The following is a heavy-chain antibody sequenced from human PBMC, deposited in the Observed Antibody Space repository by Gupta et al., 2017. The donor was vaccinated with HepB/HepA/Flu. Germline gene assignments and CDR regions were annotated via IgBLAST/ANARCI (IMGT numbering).Heavy chain of an antibody. Sequence: QAHLVESGGGVVQPGRSLRLSCTASQFLFGNYAMNWVRQAPGEGLEWLAVISFNGKTTYYADSVKGRFVISRDNSQRTLSLQTNGLRPDDTAVYYCARDLNPGEVAADYFYYAMDVWGQGTTVTVSS. CDR1: QFLFGNYA. V-gene: IGHV3-30*09. CDR3: ARDLNPGEVAADYFYYAMDV. J-gene: IGHJ6*02. CDR2: ISFNGKTT. D-gene: IGHD2-15*01.